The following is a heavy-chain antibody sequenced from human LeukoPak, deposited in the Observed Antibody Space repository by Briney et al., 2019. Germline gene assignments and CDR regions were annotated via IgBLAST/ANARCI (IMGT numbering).Heavy chain of an antibody. D-gene: IGHD3-10*01. CDR3: ARDRVTMVRGVTLGDY. CDR1: GFTFSSHD. Sequence: EGSLRLSCAASGFTFSSHDMTWVRQAPGRGLEWVSSIRPSGDNTYYGDSVKGRFTISRDNSKNTVYLQMNNMRVDDTAVYYCARDRVTMVRGVTLGDYWGQGTLVTVSS. CDR2: IRPSGDNT. J-gene: IGHJ4*02. V-gene: IGHV3-23*01.